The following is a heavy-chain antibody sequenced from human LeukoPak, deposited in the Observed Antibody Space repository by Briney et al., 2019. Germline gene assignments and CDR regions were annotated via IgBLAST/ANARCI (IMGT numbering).Heavy chain of an antibody. Sequence: GGSLRLSCAASGFTFSSYAMSWVRQAPGKGLEWVSAISGSGGSSYYADSVKGRFTISRDNSKNTLYLQMNSLRAEDTAVYYCAKDSVYCSSTSCYVYWGQGTLVTVSS. CDR1: GFTFSSYA. D-gene: IGHD2-2*01. CDR2: ISGSGGSS. J-gene: IGHJ4*02. CDR3: AKDSVYCSSTSCYVY. V-gene: IGHV3-23*01.